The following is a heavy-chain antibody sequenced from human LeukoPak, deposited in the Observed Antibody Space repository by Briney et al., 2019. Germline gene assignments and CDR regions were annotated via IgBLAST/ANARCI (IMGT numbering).Heavy chain of an antibody. J-gene: IGHJ5*02. CDR2: IIPILGTS. CDR1: GGIFSNYA. V-gene: IGHV1-69*13. Sequence: SSVKVSCKASGGIFSNYAITWVRQAPGQGLEWMGEIIPILGTSKYAQMFQGRVTITADESTSTAYMELSSLRSEDTAMYYCARADYDYFDPWGQGTLVTVSS. CDR3: ARADYDYFDP. D-gene: IGHD3-16*01.